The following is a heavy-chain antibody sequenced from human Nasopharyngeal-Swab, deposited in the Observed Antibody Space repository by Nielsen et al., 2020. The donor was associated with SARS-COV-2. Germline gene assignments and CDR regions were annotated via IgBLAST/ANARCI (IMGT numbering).Heavy chain of an antibody. Sequence: GGSLRLSCAASGFTFSSYAMSWVRQAPGKGLEWVSAISGSGGSTHYADSVKGRFTISRDNSKNTLYLQMNSLRAEDTAVYYCAKEVAAAIGEYYFDYWGQGTLVTVSS. CDR2: ISGSGGST. J-gene: IGHJ4*02. CDR1: GFTFSSYA. CDR3: AKEVAAAIGEYYFDY. V-gene: IGHV3-23*01. D-gene: IGHD6-13*01.